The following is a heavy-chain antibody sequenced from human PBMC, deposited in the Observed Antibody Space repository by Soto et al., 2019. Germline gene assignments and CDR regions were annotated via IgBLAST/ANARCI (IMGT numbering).Heavy chain of an antibody. D-gene: IGHD1-26*01. CDR3: AIYLPVGSADDAFDI. CDR1: GDTFTSYY. CDR2: INPSGGST. V-gene: IGHV1-46*01. Sequence: ASVKVSCKASGDTFTSYYMHWVRQAPGQGLEWMGIINPSGGSTSYAQKFQGRVTMTRDTSTSTVYMELISLRSEDTALYSCAIYLPVGSADDAFDIWGQGTMVTFSS. J-gene: IGHJ3*02.